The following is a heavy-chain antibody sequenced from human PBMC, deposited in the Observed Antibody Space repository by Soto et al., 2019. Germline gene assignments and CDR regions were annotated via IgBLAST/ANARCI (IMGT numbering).Heavy chain of an antibody. CDR3: ATLNSYGDYPTDY. J-gene: IGHJ4*02. Sequence: QVQLQQWGAGLLKPSETLSLTCAVYGGSFSGYYWSWIRQPPGKGLEWIGEINHSGSINYNPSLKSRVTISVDTSKNQFSLKLSSVTAADTAVYYCATLNSYGDYPTDYWGQGTLVTVSS. D-gene: IGHD4-17*01. CDR1: GGSFSGYY. CDR2: INHSGSI. V-gene: IGHV4-34*01.